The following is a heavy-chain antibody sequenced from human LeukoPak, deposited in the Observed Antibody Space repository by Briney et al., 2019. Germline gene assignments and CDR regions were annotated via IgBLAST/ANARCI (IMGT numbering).Heavy chain of an antibody. V-gene: IGHV1-2*06. Sequence: ASVKVSCKASGYTFTGYYMHWVRQAPGQGLEWMGRINPNSGSTNYAQKFQGRVTMTRDTSISTAYMELSRLRSDDTAVYYCARDYVRVHSSGWYSSGDWGQGTLVTVSS. J-gene: IGHJ4*02. CDR3: ARDYVRVHSSGWYSSGD. CDR1: GYTFTGYY. D-gene: IGHD6-19*01. CDR2: INPNSGST.